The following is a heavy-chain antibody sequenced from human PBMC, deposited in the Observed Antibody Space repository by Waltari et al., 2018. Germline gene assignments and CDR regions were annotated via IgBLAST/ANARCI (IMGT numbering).Heavy chain of an antibody. V-gene: IGHV4-39*01. J-gene: IGHJ4*02. D-gene: IGHD6-6*01. Sequence: QLQLQESGPGLVKPSETLSLTCTVSGGSISSSSYYWGWIRQPPGKGLEWIGSIYYSGSTYYNPSLKSRVTISVDTSKNQFSLKLSSVTAADMAVYYCARLEGGAARPLFDYWGQGTLVTVSS. CDR2: IYYSGST. CDR3: ARLEGGAARPLFDY. CDR1: GGSISSSSYY.